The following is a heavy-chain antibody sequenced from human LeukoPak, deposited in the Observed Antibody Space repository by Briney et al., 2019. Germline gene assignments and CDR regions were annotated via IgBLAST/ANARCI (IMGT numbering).Heavy chain of an antibody. D-gene: IGHD3-22*01. CDR3: AKDSNYDSSCFDY. J-gene: IGHJ4*02. V-gene: IGHV3-30*02. CDR1: GFTFSSYG. CDR2: IRYDRSNK. Sequence: GGSLRLSCAASGFTFSSYGMHWVRQAPGKGLEWVAFIRYDRSNKYYADSVKGRFTISRDNSKSTLYLQMNSLRAEDTAVYYCAKDSNYDSSCFDYWGQGTRVTVSS.